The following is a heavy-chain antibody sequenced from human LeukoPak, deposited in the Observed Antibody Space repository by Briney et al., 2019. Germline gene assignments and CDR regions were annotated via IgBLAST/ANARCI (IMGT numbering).Heavy chain of an antibody. CDR3: ARETGCSSSSCYGEAFDT. CDR1: GFAFSTYS. J-gene: IGHJ3*02. V-gene: IGHV3-21*01. Sequence: GGSLRLACAASGFAFSTYSMNWVRQAPGKGLEWVAAINTRSRTYSADSVKGRFTMSRDNAKNSLYLQMHSLRVEETAVYYCARETGCSSSSCYGEAFDTWGQGTMVTVSS. D-gene: IGHD2-2*01. CDR2: INTRSRT.